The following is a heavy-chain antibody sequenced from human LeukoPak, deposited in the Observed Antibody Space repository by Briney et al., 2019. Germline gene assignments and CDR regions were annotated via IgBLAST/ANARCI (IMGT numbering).Heavy chain of an antibody. CDR1: EFTFSSYE. Sequence: GGSLRLSCAASEFTFSSYEMNWVRQAPGKGLEWVSYISISGSTIYHADSVKGRFTISRDNAKNSLYLQMNSLRAEDTAVYYCARDIRQGWAAAGPDYWGQGTLVTVSS. CDR3: ARDIRQGWAAAGPDY. CDR2: ISISGSTI. D-gene: IGHD6-13*01. V-gene: IGHV3-48*03. J-gene: IGHJ4*02.